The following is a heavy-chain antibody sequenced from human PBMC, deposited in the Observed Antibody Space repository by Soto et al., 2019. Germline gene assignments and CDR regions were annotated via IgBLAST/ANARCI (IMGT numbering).Heavy chain of an antibody. D-gene: IGHD3-3*01. CDR3: ARELNYDFWSVYSLVYYYGTDV. CDR2: IYTSGST. Sequence: SETLSLTCTVSGGSISSYYWSWIRQPAGKGLEWIGRIYTSGSTNYNPSLKSRVTMSVDTSKNQFSLKLSSVTAADTAVYYCARELNYDFWSVYSLVYYYGTDVWCQGTTVTVS. J-gene: IGHJ6*02. CDR1: GGSISSYY. V-gene: IGHV4-4*07.